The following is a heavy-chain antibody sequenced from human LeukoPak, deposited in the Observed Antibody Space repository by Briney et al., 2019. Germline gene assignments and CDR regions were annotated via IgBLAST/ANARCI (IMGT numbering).Heavy chain of an antibody. CDR1: GFTFSSYA. V-gene: IGHV3-53*01. J-gene: IGHJ4*02. Sequence: EPGGSLRLSCAASGFTFSSYAMSWVRQAPGKGLEWVSVIYSGGSTYYADSVKGRFTISRDNSKNTLYLQMNSLRAEDTAVYYCARDAGSSHDYWGQGTLVTVSS. CDR2: IYSGGST. D-gene: IGHD6-13*01. CDR3: ARDAGSSHDY.